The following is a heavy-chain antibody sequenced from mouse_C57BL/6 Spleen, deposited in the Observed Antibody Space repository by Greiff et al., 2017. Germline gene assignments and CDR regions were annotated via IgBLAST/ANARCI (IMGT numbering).Heavy chain of an antibody. CDR1: GFTFSSYT. CDR2: ISGGGGNT. Sequence: EVMLVESGGGLVKPGGSLTLSCAASGFTFSSYTMSWVRQTPEKRLEWVATISGGGGNTYYPDSVKGRFTSTRDNAKNTLDLQMSSLRSEDTALYYCGRQGYYGYFDVWGTGTTVTVSS. CDR3: GRQGYYGYFDV. J-gene: IGHJ1*03. V-gene: IGHV5-9*01.